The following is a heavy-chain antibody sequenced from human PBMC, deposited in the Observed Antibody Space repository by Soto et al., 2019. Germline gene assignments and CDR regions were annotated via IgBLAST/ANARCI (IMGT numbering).Heavy chain of an antibody. V-gene: IGHV1-2*04. CDR3: ARYCNWWYFSRSGWYAY. D-gene: IGHD6-19*01. Sequence: ASVKVSCKASGYTFTGYYMHWVRQAPGQGLEWMGWINPNSGGTNYAQKFQGWVTMTRDTSISTAYMELSRLRSDDTAVYYSARYCNWWYFSRSGWYAYWRQGTLVSVSS. J-gene: IGHJ4*02. CDR2: INPNSGGT. CDR1: GYTFTGYY.